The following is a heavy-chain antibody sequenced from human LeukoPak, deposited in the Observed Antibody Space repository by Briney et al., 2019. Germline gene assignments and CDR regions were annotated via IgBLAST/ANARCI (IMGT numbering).Heavy chain of an antibody. V-gene: IGHV3-74*01. CDR3: ARDIGATNWFDP. Sequence: GGSRRLSCAASGFTFSSYWMHWVRQAPGKGLVWVSRINSDGRSTSYADSVKGRFTISRDNAKNTLYLQMNSLRAEDTAVYYCARDIGATNWFDPWGQGTLVTVSS. J-gene: IGHJ5*02. CDR1: GFTFSSYW. CDR2: INSDGRST. D-gene: IGHD1-26*01.